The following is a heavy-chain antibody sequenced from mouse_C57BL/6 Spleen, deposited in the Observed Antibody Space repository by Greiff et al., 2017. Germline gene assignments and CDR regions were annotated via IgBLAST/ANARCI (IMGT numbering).Heavy chain of an antibody. V-gene: IGHV1-82*01. J-gene: IGHJ2*01. CDR3: AREEGGYVDY. CDR1: GYAFSSSW. CDR2: IYPGDGDT. Sequence: VQLQQSGPELVKPGASVKISCKASGYAFSSSWMNWVKQRTGKGLEWIGRIYPGDGDTNYNGKFKGKATLTADKSSSTAYMYLSSLTSEDYAVDFCAREEGGYVDYWGQGTTLTVSS.